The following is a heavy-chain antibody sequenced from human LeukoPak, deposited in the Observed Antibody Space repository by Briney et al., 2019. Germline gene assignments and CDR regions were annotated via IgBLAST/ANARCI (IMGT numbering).Heavy chain of an antibody. CDR3: ARGVDSAIDW. D-gene: IGHD3-9*01. J-gene: IGHJ4*02. CDR1: GFTFSSYW. CDR2: INGDGRDK. V-gene: IGHV3-7*01. Sequence: PGGSLRLSCAASGFTFSSYWMNWVRQAPGKGLEWVANINGDGRDKYYVGSVGGRFTISRGNADNALYLQMNSLRGDDTALYYCARGVDSAIDWWGQGTLVTVSS.